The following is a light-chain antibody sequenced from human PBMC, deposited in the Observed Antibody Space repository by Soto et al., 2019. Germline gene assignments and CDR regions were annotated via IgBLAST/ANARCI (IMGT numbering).Light chain of an antibody. CDR2: DAS. J-gene: IGKJ4*01. Sequence: DIQMTQSPSSLSAAVGGRVTITCQASQDISNYLNWYQQKPGKAPKLLIYDASNLETGAPSRFSGRGSGTDFTFTISSLQPEDIATYYCQQYDNLRFGGGTKVEIK. CDR3: QQYDNLR. CDR1: QDISNY. V-gene: IGKV1-33*01.